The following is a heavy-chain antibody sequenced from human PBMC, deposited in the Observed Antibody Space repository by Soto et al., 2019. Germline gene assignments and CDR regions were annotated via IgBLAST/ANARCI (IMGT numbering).Heavy chain of an antibody. CDR2: IWYDGSNK. CDR1: GFTFSSYG. D-gene: IGHD5-18*01. J-gene: IGHJ6*02. CDR3: ARDGVQLVYYYYYGMDV. V-gene: IGHV3-33*01. Sequence: QVQLVESGGGVVQPGRSLRLSCAASGFTFSSYGMHWVRQAPGKGLEWVAVIWYDGSNKYYADSVKGRFTISRDNSKNTLYLQMNSLRAEDTAVYYCARDGVQLVYYYYYGMDVWGQGTTVTVSS.